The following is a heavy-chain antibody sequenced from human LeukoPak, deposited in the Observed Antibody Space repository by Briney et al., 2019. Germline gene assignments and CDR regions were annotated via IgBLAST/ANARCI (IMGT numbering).Heavy chain of an antibody. V-gene: IGHV1-69*13. CDR2: IIPIFGTA. D-gene: IGHD3-22*01. CDR3: ARAYSTMIVVVITDFDY. Sequence: ASVKVSCKASGGTFSSYAISWVRQAPGQGLEWMGGIIPIFGTANYAQKFQGRVTITADESTSTVYMELSSLRSEDTAVYYCARAYSTMIVVVITDFDYWGQGTLVTVSS. J-gene: IGHJ4*02. CDR1: GGTFSSYA.